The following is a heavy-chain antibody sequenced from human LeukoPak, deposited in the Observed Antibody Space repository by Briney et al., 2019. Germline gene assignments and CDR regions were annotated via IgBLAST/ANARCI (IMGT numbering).Heavy chain of an antibody. CDR1: GFTFSSYS. J-gene: IGHJ6*03. Sequence: GGSLRLSCAASGFTFSSYSMNWVRQAPGKGLEWVSSISSSSSYIYYADSVKGRFTISRDNAKNSLYLQMNSLRAEDTAVYYCARDNCSGGSCYSRYYYYMDVWGKGTTVTVSS. D-gene: IGHD2-15*01. V-gene: IGHV3-21*01. CDR3: ARDNCSGGSCYSRYYYYMDV. CDR2: ISSSSSYI.